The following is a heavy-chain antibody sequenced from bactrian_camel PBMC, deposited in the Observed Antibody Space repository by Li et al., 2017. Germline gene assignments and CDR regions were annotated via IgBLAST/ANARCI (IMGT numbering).Heavy chain of an antibody. V-gene: IGHV3-1*01. Sequence: QLVESGGDLVQPGGSLRISCAASGFTFDDYAMGWIRQAPGKGLEWVSHISTVSILGSTYADSVKGRFTVSRDNAKSTVYLQMNSLKSEDTALYYCATLWGWSTGEHWGQGTQVTVS. D-gene: IGHD5*01. CDR3: ATLWGWSTGEH. CDR1: GFTFDDYA. J-gene: IGHJ4*01. CDR2: ISTVSILGST.